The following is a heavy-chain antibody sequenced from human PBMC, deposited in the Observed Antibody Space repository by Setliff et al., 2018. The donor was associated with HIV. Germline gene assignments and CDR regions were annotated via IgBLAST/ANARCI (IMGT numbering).Heavy chain of an antibody. D-gene: IGHD3-22*01. V-gene: IGHV3-15*01. CDR3: AFYDSSGYYYSDN. Sequence: PGGSLRLSCTASGFIFRNAWMTWVRQAPGKGLEWVGRIKSKSDDGTADYAAAVKDRFTMSRDDSKDTLYLLMNSLKTEDTAVYFCAFYDSSGYYYSDNWGQGTVVTVSS. CDR1: GFIFRNAW. J-gene: IGHJ4*03. CDR2: IKSKSDDGTA.